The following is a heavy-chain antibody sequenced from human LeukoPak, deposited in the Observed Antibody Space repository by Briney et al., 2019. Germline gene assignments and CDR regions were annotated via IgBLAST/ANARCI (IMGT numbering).Heavy chain of an antibody. CDR1: GYTFTGYY. J-gene: IGHJ4*02. CDR2: INPNSGGT. V-gene: IGHV1-2*02. D-gene: IGHD5-24*01. CDR3: AREHRDGYNFDY. Sequence: ASVKVSCKASGYTFTGYYMHWVRQAPGQGLEGMGWINPNSGGTNYAQVFQGRVTMTRDTSISTAYMELSRLRSDDTAIYYCAREHRDGYNFDYWGQGTLVTVSS.